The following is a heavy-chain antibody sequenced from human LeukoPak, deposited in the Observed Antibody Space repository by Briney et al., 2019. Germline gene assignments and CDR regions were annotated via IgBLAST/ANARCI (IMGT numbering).Heavy chain of an antibody. CDR3: ATDGAYGLTH. V-gene: IGHV3-74*01. CDR1: GVSFSRTW. CDR2: INSDGST. Sequence: GGSLRLSCAASGVSFSRTWMHRVRQAPGKGLVWVSHINSDGSTTYADSVKGRFTISRDNTKDMVYLQMNSLRAEDTAVYYCATDGAYGLTHWGQGTLVTVSS. D-gene: IGHD3-16*01. J-gene: IGHJ4*01.